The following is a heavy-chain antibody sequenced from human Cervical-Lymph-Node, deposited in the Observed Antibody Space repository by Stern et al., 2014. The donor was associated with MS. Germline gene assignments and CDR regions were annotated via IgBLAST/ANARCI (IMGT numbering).Heavy chain of an antibody. CDR3: ARQRYFDY. Sequence: VQLVQSGPEVKRPGESLKISCQASGYTFTSYGIGWVRQMPGKALEWSAIIFPGGSYIRSSPSFQGQVTISADTASSPAYLQWNNLKASDTAIYYCARQRYFDYWGQGTLVTVSS. CDR1: GYTFTSYG. J-gene: IGHJ4*02. CDR2: IFPGGSYI. V-gene: IGHV5-51*01.